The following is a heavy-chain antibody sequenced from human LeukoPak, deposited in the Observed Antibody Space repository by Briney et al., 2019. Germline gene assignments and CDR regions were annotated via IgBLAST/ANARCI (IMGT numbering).Heavy chain of an antibody. CDR1: GGSFSGFY. CDR2: IDHSGST. J-gene: IGHJ4*02. CDR3: ARGRKGGSAL. V-gene: IGHV4-34*01. Sequence: SETLSLTCAVYGGSFSGFYWNWIRQPPGKGLEWIGEIDHSGSTNFNPSLKSRVAISVDRANNPFSLKLSSVTAADTAFYYCARGRKGGSALWGQGALVTVSS. D-gene: IGHD3-10*01.